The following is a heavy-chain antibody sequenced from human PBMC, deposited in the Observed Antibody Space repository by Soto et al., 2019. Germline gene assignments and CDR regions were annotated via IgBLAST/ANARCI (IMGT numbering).Heavy chain of an antibody. V-gene: IGHV1-3*05. D-gene: IGHD2-21*02. CDR2: INAGNGNT. Sequence: QVQLVQSGAEEKKPGASVKVSCKASGYTFTSYAMHWVRQAPGQRLEWMGWINAGNGNTKYSQKFQGIVTITRDTSASTAYMELSSLRSEDTAVYYCAMSIVVVTALDYWGQGTLVTVSS. J-gene: IGHJ4*02. CDR1: GYTFTSYA. CDR3: AMSIVVVTALDY.